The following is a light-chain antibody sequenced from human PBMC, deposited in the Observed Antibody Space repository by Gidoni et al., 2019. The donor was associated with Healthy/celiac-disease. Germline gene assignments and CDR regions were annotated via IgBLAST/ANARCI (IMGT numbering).Light chain of an antibody. J-gene: IGKJ1*01. V-gene: IGKV1-39*01. CDR2: AAS. CDR3: QQSYSTPRT. CDR1: QSISSY. Sequence: IQMTQSPSSLSASVGDRVTITCRASQSISSYLNWYQQKPGKAPKLLIYAASSLQSGVPSRFSCSGSGTDFTLTISSRQPEDFATYYCQQSYSTPRTFGQXTKVEIK.